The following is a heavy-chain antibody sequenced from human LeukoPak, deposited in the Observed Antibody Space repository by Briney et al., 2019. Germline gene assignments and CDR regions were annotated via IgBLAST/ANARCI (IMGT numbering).Heavy chain of an antibody. D-gene: IGHD6-13*01. CDR1: GFTFSSYW. CDR2: IKQDGSEK. V-gene: IGHV3-7*01. J-gene: IGHJ4*02. CDR3: ARDLITYSSSWYEDY. Sequence: PGGSLRLSCAASGFTFSSYWMSWVRQAPGKGLEWVANIKQDGSEKYYVDSVKGRFTISRDNAKNSLYLQMNSLRAEDTAVYYCARDLITYSSSWYEDYWGQGTLVTVSS.